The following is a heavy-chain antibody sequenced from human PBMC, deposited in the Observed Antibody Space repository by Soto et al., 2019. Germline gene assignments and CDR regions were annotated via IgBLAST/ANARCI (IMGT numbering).Heavy chain of an antibody. V-gene: IGHV4-34*01. Sequence: QVQLQQWGAGLLKPSETLSLTCAVYGGSFSGYYWSWIRQPPGKGLEWIGEINHSGSTNYNPSLKRRVTISVDPSKNQFSLTLSPVTAAATAGYYCARYRERRYSYGFGFDYWGQGTLVTVSS. CDR1: GGSFSGYY. CDR2: INHSGST. CDR3: ARYRERRYSYGFGFDY. J-gene: IGHJ4*02. D-gene: IGHD5-18*01.